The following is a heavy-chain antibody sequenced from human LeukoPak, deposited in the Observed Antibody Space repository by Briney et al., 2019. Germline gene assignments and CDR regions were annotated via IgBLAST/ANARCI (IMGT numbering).Heavy chain of an antibody. Sequence: GGSLRLSCAASGFTFSSYSMNWVRQAPGKGLEWVSSISSSSSYIYYADSVKGRFTISRDNAKNSLYLQMNSLRAEDTAVYYCAREGVYSPDPSSYHRRAFDVWGKGTLVIVSS. CDR2: ISSSSSYI. D-gene: IGHD3-16*02. V-gene: IGHV3-21*01. CDR1: GFTFSSYS. J-gene: IGHJ3*01. CDR3: AREGVYSPDPSSYHRRAFDV.